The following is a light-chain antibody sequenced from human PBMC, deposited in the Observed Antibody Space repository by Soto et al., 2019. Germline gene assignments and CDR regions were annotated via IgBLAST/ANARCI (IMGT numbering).Light chain of an antibody. Sequence: DIQMTQSPSSLSASVGGRVTITCRASQDISRWLAWYQQKPGKAPVLLIYDASTLQGGVPSRFSGTGSGTEFTLTISSLQPEDFATYYCQQYNAYYSFGQGTKVDIK. V-gene: IGKV1-5*01. J-gene: IGKJ2*03. CDR2: DAS. CDR1: QDISRW. CDR3: QQYNAYYS.